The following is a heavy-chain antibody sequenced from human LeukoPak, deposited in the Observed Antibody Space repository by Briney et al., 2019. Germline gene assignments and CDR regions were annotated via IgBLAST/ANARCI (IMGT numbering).Heavy chain of an antibody. CDR3: ANDEYCATSSWYLVGEAAFDI. J-gene: IGHJ3*02. CDR2: ISKSGDST. V-gene: IGHV3-23*01. D-gene: IGHD2-2*01. Sequence: GGSLRLSCADPGFTFRKSMKSWVRQAPGKGLEWVSLISKSGDSTYYADSVKGRFTISRDNSKNTLYLQMNSLRADDTAVYYCANDEYCATSSWYLVGEAAFDIWGQGTMVTVSS. CDR1: GFTFRKSM.